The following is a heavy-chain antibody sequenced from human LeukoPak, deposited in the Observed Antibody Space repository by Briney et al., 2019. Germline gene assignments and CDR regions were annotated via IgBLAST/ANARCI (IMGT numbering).Heavy chain of an antibody. CDR2: ISSSGSTI. J-gene: IGHJ6*02. V-gene: IGHV3-11*01. CDR3: ARERRITIFGVVIIDNGMDV. CDR1: GFTFSSYA. D-gene: IGHD3-3*01. Sequence: TGGSLRLSCAASGFTFSSYAMSWIRQAPGKGLEWVSYISSSGSTIYYADSVKGRFTISRDNAKNSLYLQMNSLRAEDTAVYYCARERRITIFGVVIIDNGMDVWGQGTTVTVSS.